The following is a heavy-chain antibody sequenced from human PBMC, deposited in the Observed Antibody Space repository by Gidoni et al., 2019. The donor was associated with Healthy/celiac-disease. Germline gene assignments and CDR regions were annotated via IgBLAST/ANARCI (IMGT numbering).Heavy chain of an antibody. J-gene: IGHJ3*02. V-gene: IGHV3-33*01. CDR2: IWYDGSNK. CDR1: GFPFSSYG. D-gene: IGHD3-22*01. CDR3: ARGFWDYYDSSSIPDAFDI. Sequence: QVQLVESGGGVVQPGRSLRLSCAASGFPFSSYGMHWVRQAPGKGLEWVAVIWYDGSNKYYADSVKGRFTISRDNSKNTLYLQMNSLRAEDTAVYYCARGFWDYYDSSSIPDAFDIWGQGTMVTVSS.